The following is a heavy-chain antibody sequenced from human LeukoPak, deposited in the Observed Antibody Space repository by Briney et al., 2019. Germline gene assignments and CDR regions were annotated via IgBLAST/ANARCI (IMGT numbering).Heavy chain of an antibody. V-gene: IGHV4-39*01. Sequence: XXYXWGXXRQSPGKGLEWIGSIYYSGSTYYNPSLKSRVTISVDTSKNQFSLKLSSVTAADTAVYYCARHVRWAFDYWGQGTLVTVSS. CDR1: XXYX. CDR2: IYYSGST. CDR3: ARHVRWAFDY. D-gene: IGHD4-23*01. J-gene: IGHJ4*02.